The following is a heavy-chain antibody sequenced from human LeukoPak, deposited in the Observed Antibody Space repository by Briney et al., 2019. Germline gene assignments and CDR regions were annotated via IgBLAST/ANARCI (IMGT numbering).Heavy chain of an antibody. Sequence: PGGSLRLSCAASGFTFSNAWMSWVRQAPGKGLEWVANIKQDGSEKYYVDSVKGRFTISRDNAKNSLYLQMNSLRAEDTAVYYCARVSDYGGFDYWGQGTLVTVSS. CDR1: GFTFSNAW. CDR3: ARVSDYGGFDY. CDR2: IKQDGSEK. D-gene: IGHD4-23*01. V-gene: IGHV3-7*01. J-gene: IGHJ4*02.